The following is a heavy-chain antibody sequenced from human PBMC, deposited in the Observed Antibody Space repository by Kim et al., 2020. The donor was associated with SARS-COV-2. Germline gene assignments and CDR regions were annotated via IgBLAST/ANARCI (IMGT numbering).Heavy chain of an antibody. Sequence: ASVKVSCKASGYTFTSYGISWVRQAPGQGLEWMGWISAYNGNTNYAQKLQGRVTMTTDTSTSTAYMELRSLRSDDTAVYYCARDLTRYYYDSSGYYRYWYFDLWGRGTLVTVSS. CDR2: ISAYNGNT. D-gene: IGHD3-22*01. CDR1: GYTFTSYG. V-gene: IGHV1-18*01. J-gene: IGHJ2*01. CDR3: ARDLTRYYYDSSGYYRYWYFDL.